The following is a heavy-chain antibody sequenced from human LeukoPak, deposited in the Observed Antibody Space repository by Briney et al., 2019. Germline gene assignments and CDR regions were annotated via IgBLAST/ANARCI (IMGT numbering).Heavy chain of an antibody. Sequence: GGSLRLSCAASGFMFSSYGMNWVRQAPGKGMEWVAGISGSGIDADYADSAKGRFTISRDNAKNSLYLQMNSMRAEDTAVYYCAGQTTHIVVVTAGFDPWGQGTLVTVSS. J-gene: IGHJ5*02. CDR1: GFMFSSYG. CDR2: ISGSGIDA. V-gene: IGHV3-21*01. D-gene: IGHD2-21*02. CDR3: AGQTTHIVVVTAGFDP.